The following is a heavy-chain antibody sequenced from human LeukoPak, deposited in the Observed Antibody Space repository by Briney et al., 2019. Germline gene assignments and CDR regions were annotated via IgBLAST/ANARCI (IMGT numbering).Heavy chain of an antibody. V-gene: IGHV4-39*01. D-gene: IGHD5-12*01. CDR1: GASISGPTSY. J-gene: IGHJ5*02. Sequence: SETLSLTCTVSGASISGPTSYWGWIRQPPGKGLEWIASVYSGGSAYYNPSLKSRVIISVDTSKNKFSLRLTSVTAADTAMYYCARHESGTGFDPWGQGTLVTVSS. CDR2: VYSGGSA. CDR3: ARHESGTGFDP.